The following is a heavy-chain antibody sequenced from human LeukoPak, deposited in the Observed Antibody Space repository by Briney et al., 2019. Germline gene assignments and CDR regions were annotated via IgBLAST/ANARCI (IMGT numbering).Heavy chain of an antibody. CDR2: ISSGSSYI. J-gene: IGHJ4*02. CDR3: ARKLGGSQCGGDCFFDH. Sequence: PGGSLRLFCAASGFTFNSYSMNWVRQAPGKGLEWVSSISSGSSYIYYADSVKGRFTISRDNAKNSLYLQMNNLRAEDTAVYYCARKLGGSQCGGDCFFDHWGQGTLVVVSS. V-gene: IGHV3-21*04. D-gene: IGHD2-21*02. CDR1: GFTFNSYS.